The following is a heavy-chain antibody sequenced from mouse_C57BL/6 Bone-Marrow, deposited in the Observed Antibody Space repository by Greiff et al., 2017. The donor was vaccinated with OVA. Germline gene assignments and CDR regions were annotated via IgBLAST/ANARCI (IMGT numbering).Heavy chain of an antibody. CDR3: TLDSSGYGYFDV. J-gene: IGHJ1*03. CDR2: IDPETGGT. Sequence: VKLMESGAELVRPGASVTLSCKASGYTFTDYEMHWVKQTPVHGLEWIGAIDPETGGTAYNQKFKGKAILTADKSSSTAYMELRSLTSEDSAVYYCTLDSSGYGYFDVWGTGTTVTVSS. D-gene: IGHD3-2*02. V-gene: IGHV1-15*01. CDR1: GYTFTDYE.